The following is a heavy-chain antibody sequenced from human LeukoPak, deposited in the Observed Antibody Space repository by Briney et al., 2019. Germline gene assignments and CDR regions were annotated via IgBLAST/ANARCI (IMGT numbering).Heavy chain of an antibody. CDR3: AEEAGYSGYDYPDY. CDR2: ISGSGYST. Sequence: GGSLRLSCAASGFTFSSYAMSWVRQAPGKGREWVSAISGSGYSTYYADSVKGRFTISRDNSKNTLYLQMNSLRAEDTAVYYCAEEAGYSGYDYPDYWGQGTLVTVSS. J-gene: IGHJ4*02. CDR1: GFTFSSYA. D-gene: IGHD5-12*01. V-gene: IGHV3-23*01.